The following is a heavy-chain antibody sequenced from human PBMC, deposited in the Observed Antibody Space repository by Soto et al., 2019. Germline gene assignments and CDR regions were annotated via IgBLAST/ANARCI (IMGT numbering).Heavy chain of an antibody. D-gene: IGHD1-26*01. CDR3: AGELPGHHFDY. Sequence: PSETLSLTCTVSGGSISSYYWTWTRQPPGKGLEWIGYIYYSGSTNYNPSLKSRVTISVDTSKNQFSLELSSVTAADTAVYYCAGELPGHHFDYWGQGTLVTVSS. V-gene: IGHV4-59*01. CDR1: GGSISSYY. J-gene: IGHJ4*02. CDR2: IYYSGST.